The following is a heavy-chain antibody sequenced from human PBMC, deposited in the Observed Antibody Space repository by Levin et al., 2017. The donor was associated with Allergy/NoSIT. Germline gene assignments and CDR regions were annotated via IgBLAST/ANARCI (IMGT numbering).Heavy chain of an antibody. Sequence: SQTLSLTCTVSGVSIRSSNYYWSWIRQHPGKGLDWIGYISYSGSTYYNPSLKSLVTISLDTSQNQFSLRLRSVAAADTAVYYCARVQFNTPYCGGDCYLDYWGQGTLVTVSS. CDR2: ISYSGST. CDR3: ARVQFNTPYCGGDCYLDY. D-gene: IGHD2-21*01. J-gene: IGHJ4*02. V-gene: IGHV4-31*01. CDR1: GVSIRSSNYY.